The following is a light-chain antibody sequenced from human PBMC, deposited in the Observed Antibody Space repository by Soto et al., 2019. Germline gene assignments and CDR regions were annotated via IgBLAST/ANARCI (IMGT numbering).Light chain of an antibody. J-gene: IGLJ1*01. CDR3: SSFTSSTTDV. V-gene: IGLV2-18*02. CDR1: SSDVGSYNR. Sequence: QSALTQPPSVSGSPGQSVAVSCTGTSSDVGSYNRVSWYQQPPGTAPKLMIYEVSNRPSGVPDRFSGSKSGNTASLTISGLQAEDEADYYCSSFTSSTTDVFGTGTKVTVL. CDR2: EVS.